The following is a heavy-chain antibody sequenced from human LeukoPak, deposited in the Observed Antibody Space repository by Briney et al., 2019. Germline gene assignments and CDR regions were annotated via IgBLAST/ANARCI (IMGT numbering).Heavy chain of an antibody. CDR3: ARAYYYGSGSYYMTDMGDAFDI. V-gene: IGHV4-4*07. Sequence: ETLSLTCTVSGGSISSYYWSWIRQPAGKGLEWIGRIYTSGSTNYNPSLKSRVTMSVDTSKNQFSLKLSSVTAADTAVYYCARAYYYGSGSYYMTDMGDAFDIWGQGTMVTVSS. CDR1: GGSISSYY. D-gene: IGHD3-10*01. J-gene: IGHJ3*02. CDR2: IYTSGST.